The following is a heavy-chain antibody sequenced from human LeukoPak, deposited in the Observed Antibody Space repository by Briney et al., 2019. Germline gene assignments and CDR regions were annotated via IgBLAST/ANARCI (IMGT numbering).Heavy chain of an antibody. CDR3: ARGRPTTSIAAAGVNWFDP. D-gene: IGHD6-13*01. J-gene: IGHJ5*02. Sequence: SETLSLTCAVYGGSFSGYYWSWIRQPPGKGLEWIGEINHSGSTNYNPSLKSRVTISVDTSKNQFSLKLSSVTAADTVVYYCARGRPTTSIAAAGVNWFDPWGQGTLVTVSS. CDR1: GGSFSGYY. CDR2: INHSGST. V-gene: IGHV4-34*01.